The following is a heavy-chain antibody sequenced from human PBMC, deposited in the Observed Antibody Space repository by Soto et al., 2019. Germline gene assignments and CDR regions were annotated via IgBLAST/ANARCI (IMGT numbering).Heavy chain of an antibody. D-gene: IGHD2-15*01. CDR3: VRGYYSAGRCYEPSY. Sequence: KPSETLSLTCTVSGESISSSSRCWGWIRQPPGKGLEWIGIIYDSGSTNYNSSLKSRVTISVDTSKNQFSLKLNSVTAADTAVYYCVRGYYSAGRCYEPSYWGQGALVTVSS. CDR2: IYDSGST. V-gene: IGHV4-39*01. CDR1: GESISSSSRC. J-gene: IGHJ4*02.